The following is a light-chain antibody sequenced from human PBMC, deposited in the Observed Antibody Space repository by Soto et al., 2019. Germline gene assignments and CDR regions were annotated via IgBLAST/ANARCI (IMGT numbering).Light chain of an antibody. CDR3: QTWGTGPVI. J-gene: IGLJ2*01. V-gene: IGLV4-69*01. CDR2: LNSDGSH. Sequence: QPVLTQSPSASASLGASVKLTCTLSSGHNTYAIAWHRQQPEKGPRYLMKLNSDGSHTKGDGIPDRFSGSSSGAERYLTISSLQSEDEADYYCQTWGTGPVIFGGGTKLTVL. CDR1: SGHNTYA.